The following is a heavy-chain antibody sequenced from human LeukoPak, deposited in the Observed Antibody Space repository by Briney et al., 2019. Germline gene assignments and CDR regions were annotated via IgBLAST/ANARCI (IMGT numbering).Heavy chain of an antibody. CDR3: ARMYYYDSSGRGHDFDY. V-gene: IGHV4-34*01. Sequence: KPSETLSLTCAVYGGSFSGYYWSWIRQPPGKGLEWIGEINHSGSTNYNPSLKSRVTISVDTSKNQFSMKLNSVTAPDTAVYYCARMYYYDSSGRGHDFDYWGQGTLVTVSS. J-gene: IGHJ4*02. CDR1: GGSFSGYY. D-gene: IGHD3-22*01. CDR2: INHSGST.